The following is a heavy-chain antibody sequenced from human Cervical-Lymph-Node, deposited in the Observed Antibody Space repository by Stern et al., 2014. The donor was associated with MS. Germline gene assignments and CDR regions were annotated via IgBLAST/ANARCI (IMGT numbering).Heavy chain of an antibody. Sequence: QLQLQESGPGLVKPSGTLSLTCAVSGGSISNSDWWSWVRQPPGKGLEWVGDIYHSGSTNYNPSLKSRVTIAVDKSKHHFSLKLNSVTAADTAMYYCATIGGGDYWGQGILVTVSS. CDR1: GGSISNSDW. CDR2: IYHSGST. V-gene: IGHV4-4*02. J-gene: IGHJ4*02. CDR3: ATIGGGDY. D-gene: IGHD3-16*01.